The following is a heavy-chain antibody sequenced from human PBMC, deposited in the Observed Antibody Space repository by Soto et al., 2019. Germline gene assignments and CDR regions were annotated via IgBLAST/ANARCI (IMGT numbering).Heavy chain of an antibody. CDR1: AGTFSSYA. V-gene: IGHV1-69*05. CDR2: IIPIFGTA. Sequence: QVQLVQSGAEVKKPGSSVKVSCKASAGTFSSYAISWVRQAPGQGLEWMGGIIPIFGTANYAQKFQGRVTITSDESTSTAYMELSSLSSEDTAVYYCARGGITHWFDPSGHGTLVTVSS. D-gene: IGHD3-10*01. J-gene: IGHJ5*02. CDR3: ARGGITHWFDP.